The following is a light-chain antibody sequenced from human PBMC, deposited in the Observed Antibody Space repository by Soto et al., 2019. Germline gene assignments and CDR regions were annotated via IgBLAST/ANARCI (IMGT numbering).Light chain of an antibody. CDR2: DAS. V-gene: IGKV1-5*01. J-gene: IGKJ1*01. CDR3: QQYDSYTWT. Sequence: DIQMTQSPSTLSASVGDRVTITCRASQSLSRWLAWYQQKPGKAPKLLIYDASSLESGVPSRFSGSASGTEFTLSITPLQPDDFATYYCQQYDSYTWTVGQGTKVDIX. CDR1: QSLSRW.